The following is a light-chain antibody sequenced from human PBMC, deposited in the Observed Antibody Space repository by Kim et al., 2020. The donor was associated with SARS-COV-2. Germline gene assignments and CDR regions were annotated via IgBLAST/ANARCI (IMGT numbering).Light chain of an antibody. J-gene: IGKJ1*01. CDR3: QQRNMWPRT. CDR2: DAS. V-gene: IGKV3-11*01. CDR1: QSIGTD. Sequence: LSPGQSATLSCRARQSIGTDLAWYQQRPGQTHRHCIYDASNRAPGSPIRISGSGSGTDLTLTFCSLEPEDSAVYYCQQRNMWPRTFGQGTKVDIK.